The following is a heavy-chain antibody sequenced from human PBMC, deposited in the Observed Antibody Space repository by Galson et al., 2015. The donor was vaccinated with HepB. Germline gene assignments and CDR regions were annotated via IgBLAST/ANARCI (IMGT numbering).Heavy chain of an antibody. V-gene: IGHV3-30*18. D-gene: IGHD6-19*01. CDR1: GFTFSSYG. Sequence: SLRLSCAASGFTFSSYGMHWVRQAPGKGLEWVAVISYDGSNKYYADSVKGRFTISRDNSKNTLYLQMNSLRAEDTAVYYCAKEAGGYSSGWPYYYYYYGMDVWGQGTTVTVSS. J-gene: IGHJ6*02. CDR3: AKEAGGYSSGWPYYYYYYGMDV. CDR2: ISYDGSNK.